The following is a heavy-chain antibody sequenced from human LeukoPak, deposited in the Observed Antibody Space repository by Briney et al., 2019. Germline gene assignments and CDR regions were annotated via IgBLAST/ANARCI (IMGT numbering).Heavy chain of an antibody. D-gene: IGHD3-16*01. V-gene: IGHV3-23*01. CDR1: GFTSSSYW. CDR2: ISGSGVST. J-gene: IGHJ4*02. CDR3: AKRTSGGSSGYSFDY. Sequence: GGSLRLSCAASGFTSSSYWMSWVRQAPGKGLEWVSGISGSGVSTYYADSVKGRFTISRDNSKNTLYVQMNSLRAEDTAVYYCAKRTSGGSSGYSFDYWGQGTLVTVSS.